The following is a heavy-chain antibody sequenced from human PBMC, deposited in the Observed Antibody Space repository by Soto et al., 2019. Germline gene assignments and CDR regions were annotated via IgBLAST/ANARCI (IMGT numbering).Heavy chain of an antibody. J-gene: IGHJ6*02. CDR1: GGSISSGDYY. V-gene: IGHV4-30-4*01. CDR2: IYYSGST. D-gene: IGHD3-22*01. Sequence: QVQLQESGPGLVKPSQTLSLTCTVSGGSISSGDYYWSWIRQPPGKGLEWIGYIYYSGSTYYNPSHKRRITKSVDTSKNQFSLKLSSVTAADTAVYYCARLTWDSSGTGMDVWGQGTTVTVSS. CDR3: ARLTWDSSGTGMDV.